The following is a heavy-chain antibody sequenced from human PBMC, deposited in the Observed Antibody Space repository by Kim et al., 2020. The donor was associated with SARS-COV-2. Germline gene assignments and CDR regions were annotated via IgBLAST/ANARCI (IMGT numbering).Heavy chain of an antibody. CDR3: AXGXXXXSMTLSDYYNGXXV. CDR2: ISYDGRNK. CDR1: GLNFDSSA. V-gene: IGHV3-30-3*01. D-gene: IGHD2-21*02. J-gene: IGHJ6*02. Sequence: GGSLRLSCAASGLNFDSSAMNWVRQTPGKGLEWVAVISYDGRNKDYADSVKGRXTXSXXNSKSTLYLEXXXXXVEDTALYYCAXGXXXXSMTLSDYYNGXXVWGXXXXVTVSS.